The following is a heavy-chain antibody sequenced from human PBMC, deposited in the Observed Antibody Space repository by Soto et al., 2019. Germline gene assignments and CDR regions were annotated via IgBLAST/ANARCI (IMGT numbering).Heavy chain of an antibody. CDR1: GFTFSSYA. J-gene: IGHJ4*02. V-gene: IGHV3-30-3*01. CDR2: ISYDGSNK. D-gene: IGHD1-26*01. Sequence: PGGSLRLSCAASGFTFSSYAMHWVRQAPGKGLEWVAVISYDGSNKYYADSVKGRFTISRDNSKNTLYLQMNSLRAEDTAVYYCARDTLGATSQPDYWGQGTLVTVSS. CDR3: ARDTLGATSQPDY.